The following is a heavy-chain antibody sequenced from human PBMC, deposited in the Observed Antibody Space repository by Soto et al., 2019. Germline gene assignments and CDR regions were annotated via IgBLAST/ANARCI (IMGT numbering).Heavy chain of an antibody. CDR1: GFTFNTYA. CDR3: AKRLGSSWSTLDS. Sequence: EVQLLESGGGLVQPGESLRLSCAASGFTFNTYAVSWVRQAPGKGLEWVSVIGASSAFTYYADSVKGRFTVSRVNSKTTLYLQMHSLRAEDTAVYYCAKRLGSSWSTLDSWGQGTLVTVSS. CDR2: IGASSAFT. D-gene: IGHD6-13*01. J-gene: IGHJ4*02. V-gene: IGHV3-23*01.